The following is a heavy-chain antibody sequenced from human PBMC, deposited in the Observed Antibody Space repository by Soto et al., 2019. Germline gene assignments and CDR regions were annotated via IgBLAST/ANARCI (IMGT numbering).Heavy chain of an antibody. J-gene: IGHJ4*02. D-gene: IGHD5-12*01. V-gene: IGHV3-23*01. Sequence: GGSLRLSCAASGFTFSSYGMTWVRQAPGKGLEWVSSISGSGGSTDYADSVKGRFTISRDNSKNTQYLQMNSLRAEDTAVYYCAKDKPSRYDDHRVFDYWGRGTLVTVSS. CDR2: ISGSGGST. CDR1: GFTFSSYG. CDR3: AKDKPSRYDDHRVFDY.